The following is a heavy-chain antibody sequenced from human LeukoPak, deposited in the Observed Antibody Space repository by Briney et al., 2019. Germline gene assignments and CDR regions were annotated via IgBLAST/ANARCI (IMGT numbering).Heavy chain of an antibody. CDR3: AEEVAAAGTFDY. CDR1: GGSLTSYY. CDR2: IYYSGST. J-gene: IGHJ4*02. D-gene: IGHD6-13*01. Sequence: PPETLSLTCTVSGGSLTSYYWSWIRQPPGKGLEWIGYIYYSGSTNYNPSLKSRVTISVDTSKNQFSLKLSSVTAADTAVYYCAEEVAAAGTFDYWGQGLLVTVSS. V-gene: IGHV4-59*12.